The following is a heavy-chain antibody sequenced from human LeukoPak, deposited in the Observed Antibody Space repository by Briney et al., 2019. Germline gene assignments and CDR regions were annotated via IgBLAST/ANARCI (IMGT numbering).Heavy chain of an antibody. CDR2: IYYSGST. CDR1: GGSISSCY. V-gene: IGHV4-59*01. CDR3: ARVMFCGGDCSALDY. D-gene: IGHD2-21*02. Sequence: SETLCLTCTVSGGSISSCYWSWIRQPPGKGLEWIGYIYYSGSTNYNPSLKSRVTISVDTSKNQFSLKLSSVTAADTAVYYCARVMFCGGDCSALDYWAREPWSQSPQ. J-gene: IGHJ4*02.